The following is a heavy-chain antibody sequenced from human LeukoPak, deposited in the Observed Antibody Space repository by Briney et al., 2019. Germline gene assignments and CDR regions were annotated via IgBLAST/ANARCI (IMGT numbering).Heavy chain of an antibody. CDR1: GFTFSSYG. CDR2: IKYDASST. Sequence: SGGSLRLSCAASGFTFSSYGMHWVRQAPGKGLVWVSRIKYDASSTSYADSVKGRFTISRDNAKNTLYLQMNSLRAEDTAVYYCARGATYAYYQDYWGQGTLVTVSS. CDR3: ARGATYAYYQDY. D-gene: IGHD1-26*01. V-gene: IGHV3-74*01. J-gene: IGHJ4*02.